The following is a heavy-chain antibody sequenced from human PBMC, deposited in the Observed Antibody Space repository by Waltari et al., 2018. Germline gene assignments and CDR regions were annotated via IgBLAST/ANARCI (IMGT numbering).Heavy chain of an antibody. CDR3: ATSPIALFGTLY. CDR1: GNTLTELS. D-gene: IGHD6-13*01. Sequence: QVQLVQSGAEVKKPGASVKVSCKVSGNTLTELSMHWVRQAPGKGLEWMVGFDPEDGETIYAQSFQGRVTMTEDTSTDTAYMEVSSLRSEDTAVYYCATSPIALFGTLYWGQGTLVTVSS. CDR2: FDPEDGET. V-gene: IGHV1-24*01. J-gene: IGHJ4*02.